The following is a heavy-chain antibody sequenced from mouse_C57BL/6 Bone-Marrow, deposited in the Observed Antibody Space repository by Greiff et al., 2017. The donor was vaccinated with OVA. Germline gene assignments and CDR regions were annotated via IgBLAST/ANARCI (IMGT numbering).Heavy chain of an antibody. CDR1: GYTFTSYW. J-gene: IGHJ3*01. D-gene: IGHD1-1*01. Sequence: QVQLQQPGAELVRPGTSVKLSCKASGYTFTSYWMHWVKQRHGQGLEWIGVIDPSDSYTNYNQKFKGKATLTVDTSSSTAYMQLSSLTSEDSAVYYCARDDLIYYYGSSYGFAYWGQGTLVTVSA. CDR3: ARDDLIYYYGSSYGFAY. V-gene: IGHV1-59*01. CDR2: IDPSDSYT.